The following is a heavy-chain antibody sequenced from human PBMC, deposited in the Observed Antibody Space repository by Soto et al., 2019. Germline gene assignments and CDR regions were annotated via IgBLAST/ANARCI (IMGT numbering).Heavy chain of an antibody. D-gene: IGHD6-6*01. J-gene: IGHJ5*02. CDR1: GYSISSGYY. V-gene: IGHV4-38-2*01. Sequence: PSETLSLTCAVSGYSISSGYYWGWIRQPPGKGLEWIGSIYHSGSTYYNPSLKSRVTISVDTSKNQFSLKLSSVTAADTAVYYCARVKTSSSYRWFDPWGQGTLVTVS. CDR2: IYHSGST. CDR3: ARVKTSSSYRWFDP.